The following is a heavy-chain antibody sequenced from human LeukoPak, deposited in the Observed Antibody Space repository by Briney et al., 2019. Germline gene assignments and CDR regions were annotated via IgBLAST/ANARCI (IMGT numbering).Heavy chain of an antibody. CDR3: ARGGFPWLFPLDY. Sequence: SETLSLTCAVYGGSFSGYYWSWIRQPPGKGLEWIGEINHSGSTNYNPSLKSRVTISVDTSKNQFSLKLSSVTAADTAVYYCARGGFPWLFPLDYWGQGTLVTASS. J-gene: IGHJ4*02. CDR2: INHSGST. D-gene: IGHD3-22*01. CDR1: GGSFSGYY. V-gene: IGHV4-34*01.